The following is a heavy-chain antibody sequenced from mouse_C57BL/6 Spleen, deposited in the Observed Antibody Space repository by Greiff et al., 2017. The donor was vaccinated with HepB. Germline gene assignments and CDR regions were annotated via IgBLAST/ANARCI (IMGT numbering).Heavy chain of an antibody. CDR3: VRHENYGYPYAMDY. CDR2: IRSKSNNYAT. Sequence: EVHLVESGGGLVQPKGSLKLSCAASGFSFNTYAMNWVRQAPGKGLEWVARIRSKSNNYATYYADSVKDRFTISRDDSESMLYLQMNNLKTEDTAMYYCVRHENYGYPYAMDYWGQGTSVTVSS. V-gene: IGHV10-1*01. CDR1: GFSFNTYA. J-gene: IGHJ4*01. D-gene: IGHD2-2*01.